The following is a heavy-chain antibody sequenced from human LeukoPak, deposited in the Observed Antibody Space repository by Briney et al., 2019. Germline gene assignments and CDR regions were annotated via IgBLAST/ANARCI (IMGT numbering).Heavy chain of an antibody. Sequence: GGSLRLSCAASGFTFSSYSMIWVRQAPGKGLEWVSYISISSSSMYYADSMKGRITISRDNAKNSLYLQMNSLRAEDTAVYYCAELGITMIGGVWGKGTTVTISS. CDR2: ISISSSSM. CDR1: GFTFSSYS. J-gene: IGHJ6*04. V-gene: IGHV3-21*01. CDR3: AELGITMIGGV. D-gene: IGHD3-10*02.